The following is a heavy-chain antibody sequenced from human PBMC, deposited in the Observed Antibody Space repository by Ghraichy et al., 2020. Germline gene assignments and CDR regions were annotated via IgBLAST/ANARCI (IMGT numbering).Heavy chain of an antibody. J-gene: IGHJ4*02. CDR2: IIPFHGIA. D-gene: IGHD4-11*01. Sequence: SVKVSCKASGYTFSSYAISWVRQAPGQGLEWMGRIIPFHGIANYAQKFQGRVTITADKSTSTAYMELSSLRSEDTAVYYCARGLFLYDHSNYGIIDYWGQGTLVTVSS. CDR1: GYTFSSYA. V-gene: IGHV1-69*04. CDR3: ARGLFLYDHSNYGIIDY.